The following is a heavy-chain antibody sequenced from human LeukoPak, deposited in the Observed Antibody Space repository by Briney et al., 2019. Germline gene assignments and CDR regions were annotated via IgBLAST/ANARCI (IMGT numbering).Heavy chain of an antibody. Sequence: SETLSLTCTVSGGSISSYYWSWIRQPPGKGLEWIGYIYYSGSTNYNPSLKSRVTISVDTSKNQFSLKLSPVTAADTAVYYCARVFGVIDAFDIWGQGTMVTVSS. D-gene: IGHD3-3*01. CDR1: GGSISSYY. J-gene: IGHJ3*02. CDR3: ARVFGVIDAFDI. CDR2: IYYSGST. V-gene: IGHV4-59*01.